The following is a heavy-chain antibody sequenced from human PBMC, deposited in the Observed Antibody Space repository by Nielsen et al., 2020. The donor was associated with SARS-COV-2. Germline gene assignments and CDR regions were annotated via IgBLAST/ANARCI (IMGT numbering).Heavy chain of an antibody. CDR1: GYTFTNHF. V-gene: IGHV5-10-1*01. CDR2: IDPSDSYT. D-gene: IGHD6-19*01. Sequence: GGSLRLSCKVSGYTFTNHFISWVRHVPGKGLEWMGRIDPSDSYTNYSPSFQGHVTISADKSISTAYLQWSRLKASDSAMYYCARRAVAANFDYWGQGTLVTVSS. J-gene: IGHJ4*02. CDR3: ARRAVAANFDY.